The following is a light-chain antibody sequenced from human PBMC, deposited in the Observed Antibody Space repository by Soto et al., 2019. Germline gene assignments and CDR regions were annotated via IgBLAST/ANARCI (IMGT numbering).Light chain of an antibody. V-gene: IGKV3-20*01. CDR2: GAS. J-gene: IGKJ3*01. Sequence: ESVLTQSPGTLSMSPGERATLSCRASQSVSSSYLAWYQQKPGQAPRLLIYGASSRATGIPDRFSGSGSGTDFTLTISRLEPEEFAVDYCQQYVSSPFTFGPGTKVDIK. CDR3: QQYVSSPFT. CDR1: QSVSSSY.